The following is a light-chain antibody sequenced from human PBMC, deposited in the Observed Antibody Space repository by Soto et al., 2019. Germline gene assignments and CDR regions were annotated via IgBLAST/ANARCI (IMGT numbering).Light chain of an antibody. V-gene: IGLV2-14*01. J-gene: IGLJ1*01. Sequence: SVLTKPASMSGSPGRWITISCPGTSSDVGGYNYVSWYQQHPGKAPKLMIYDVSNRPSGVSNRFSGSKSGNTASLTISGLQAEDEADYYCSSYTSSLYVFGTGTKVTVL. CDR3: SSYTSSLYV. CDR2: DVS. CDR1: SSDVGGYNY.